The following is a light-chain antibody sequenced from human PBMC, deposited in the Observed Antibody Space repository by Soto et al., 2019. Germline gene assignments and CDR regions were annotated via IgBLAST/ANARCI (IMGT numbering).Light chain of an antibody. Sequence: DIQMTQSPSSLSASVGDRVAITCQASQDISNYLNWYQQKPGKAPKLLIYDASNLETGVPSRFSGSGSGTDFTFSISSLQPEDIATYYCPQYDNLPPWTFGQGTKVGIK. CDR3: PQYDNLPPWT. CDR1: QDISNY. V-gene: IGKV1-33*01. J-gene: IGKJ1*01. CDR2: DAS.